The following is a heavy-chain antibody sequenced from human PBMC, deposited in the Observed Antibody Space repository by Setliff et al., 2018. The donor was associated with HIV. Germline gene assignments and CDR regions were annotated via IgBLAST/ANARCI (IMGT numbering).Heavy chain of an antibody. CDR1: GGTFRNYA. CDR3: ARGSPTAGDY. V-gene: IGHV1-8*02. J-gene: IGHJ4*02. Sequence: GASVKVSCKASGGTFRNYALSWVRQAPGQGLEWMGWMNPNSGNTGYAQNFQGRVTMTRNTSISTAYMELTSLRFEDTAVYYCARGSPTAGDYWGQGTLVTVSS. CDR2: MNPNSGNT.